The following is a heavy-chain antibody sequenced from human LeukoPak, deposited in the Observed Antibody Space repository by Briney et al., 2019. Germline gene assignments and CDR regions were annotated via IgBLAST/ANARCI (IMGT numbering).Heavy chain of an antibody. D-gene: IGHD1-26*01. CDR2: IIPIFGTA. Sequence: SVKVSCKASGGTFSSYAISRVRQAPGQGLEWMGGIIPIFGTANYAQKFQGRVTITADESTSTAYMELSSLRSEDTAVYYCARKWELLRETYYYGMDVWGQGTTVTVSS. V-gene: IGHV1-69*13. CDR3: ARKWELLRETYYYGMDV. J-gene: IGHJ6*02. CDR1: GGTFSSYA.